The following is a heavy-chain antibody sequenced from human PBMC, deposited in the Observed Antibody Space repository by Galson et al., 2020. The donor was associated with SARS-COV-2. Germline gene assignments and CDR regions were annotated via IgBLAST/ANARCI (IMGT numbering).Heavy chain of an antibody. CDR2: FDPEDGET. CDR1: GYTLTELS. CDR3: ATALAAAGSQADYYCCYGMDV. J-gene: IGHJ6*02. V-gene: IGHV1-24*01. D-gene: IGHD6-13*01. Sequence: ASVKVSCKVSGYTLTELSMHWVRQAPGKGLEWMGGFDPEDGETIYAQKFQGRVTMTEDTSTDTAYMELSSLRSEDTAVYYCATALAAAGSQADYYCCYGMDVWGQGTTVTVSS.